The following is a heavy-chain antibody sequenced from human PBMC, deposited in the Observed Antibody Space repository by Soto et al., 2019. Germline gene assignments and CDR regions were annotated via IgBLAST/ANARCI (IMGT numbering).Heavy chain of an antibody. D-gene: IGHD6-6*01. J-gene: IGHJ5*02. Sequence: QSQTLSLTCAISGDSVSSNSAAWNWIRQSPSRGLEWLGRTYYRSKWYNDYAVSVKSRITINPDTSKNQFSLQLNSVTPEDTAVYYCARGPGIAARHNWFDPWGQGTLVTVSS. CDR2: TYYRSKWYN. CDR1: GDSVSSNSAA. CDR3: ARGPGIAARHNWFDP. V-gene: IGHV6-1*01.